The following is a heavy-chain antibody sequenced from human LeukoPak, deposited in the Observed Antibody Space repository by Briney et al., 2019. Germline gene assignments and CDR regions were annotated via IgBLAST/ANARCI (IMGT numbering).Heavy chain of an antibody. CDR1: GFSLSNYW. J-gene: IGHJ4*02. CDR2: VPNDGTST. CDR3: ATSGIGHYYFDF. V-gene: IGHV3-74*01. D-gene: IGHD3-3*01. Sequence: GGSLRLSCAASGFSLSNYWMHWFRQVPGKGLMWVSRVPNDGTSTGYADPVKGRFTISRDDATNTLFLQMNSLRVEDTAVYYCATSGIGHYYFDFWGQGALVTVSS.